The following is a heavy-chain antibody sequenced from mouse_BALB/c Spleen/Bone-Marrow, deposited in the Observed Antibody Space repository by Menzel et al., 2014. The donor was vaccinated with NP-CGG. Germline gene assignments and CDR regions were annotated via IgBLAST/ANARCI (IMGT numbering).Heavy chain of an antibody. D-gene: IGHD2-10*01. CDR2: INPYNGGT. CDR3: ARGPYYGYYFDY. CDR1: GYSFTGYT. J-gene: IGHJ2*01. V-gene: IGHV1-18*01. Sequence: DVKLQESGPELVKPGASMKISCKASGYSFTGYTMNWVKQSHGKNLEWIGLINPYNGGTSYNQKFKDKATLTVDKSSGTAYMELLSLTSEDSAVYYCARGPYYGYYFDYWGQGTTLTVSS.